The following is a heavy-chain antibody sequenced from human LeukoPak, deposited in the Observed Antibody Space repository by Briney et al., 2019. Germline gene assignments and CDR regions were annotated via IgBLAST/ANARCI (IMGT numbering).Heavy chain of an antibody. CDR1: GDTFTVSS. J-gene: IGHJ2*01. D-gene: IGHD3-10*01. CDR3: ARDLKALGGARYCYFDL. CDR2: IIPNSGGT. Sequence: ASLKVSCKASGDTFTVSSVYCVRHTPRQRLEWMGWIIPNSGGTNYAQKFQGRVTMTSDTSISTAYMELSSLRSDDTAVYYCARDLKALGGARYCYFDLWGRGSLVTVSS. V-gene: IGHV1-2*02.